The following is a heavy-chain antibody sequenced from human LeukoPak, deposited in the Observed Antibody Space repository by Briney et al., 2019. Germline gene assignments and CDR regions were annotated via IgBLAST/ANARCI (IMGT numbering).Heavy chain of an antibody. Sequence: TGGSLRLSCAASGFTFSDYGMSWVRQAPGKGLEWVSVIYSGGSTYYADSVKGRFTISRDNSKNTLYLQMKSLRAEDTAVYYCARTDETAPAEDFQHWGQGTLVTVSS. CDR2: IYSGGST. V-gene: IGHV3-53*01. D-gene: IGHD2-21*02. J-gene: IGHJ1*01. CDR3: ARTDETAPAEDFQH. CDR1: GFTFSDYG.